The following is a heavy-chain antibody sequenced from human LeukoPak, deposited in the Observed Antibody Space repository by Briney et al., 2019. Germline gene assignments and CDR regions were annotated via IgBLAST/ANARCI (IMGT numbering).Heavy chain of an antibody. J-gene: IGHJ4*02. V-gene: IGHV3-23*01. D-gene: IGHD3-22*01. CDR3: AKCYYYDSSGYYYPDY. CDR1: GFTFSNAW. Sequence: GGSLRLSCAASGFTFSNAWMSWVRQAPGKGLEWVSGISGSGGSTNYADSVRGRFTISRDNSKNTLYLQMNSLRVEDTAIYYCAKCYYYDSSGYYYPDYWGQGTLVTVSS. CDR2: ISGSGGST.